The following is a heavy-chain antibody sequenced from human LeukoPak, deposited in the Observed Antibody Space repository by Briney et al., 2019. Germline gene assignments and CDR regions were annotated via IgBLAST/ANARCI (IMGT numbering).Heavy chain of an antibody. CDR2: IYYSGST. J-gene: IGHJ4*02. CDR1: GGSISSGGYY. CDR3: ARDRAARPHFGY. D-gene: IGHD6-6*01. V-gene: IGHV4-31*03. Sequence: PSETLSLTCTVSGGSISSGGYYWSWIRQHPGKGLEWIGYIYYSGSTYYNPSLKSRVTISVDTSKNQFSLKLSSVTAADTAVYYCARDRAARPHFGYWGQGTLVTVSS.